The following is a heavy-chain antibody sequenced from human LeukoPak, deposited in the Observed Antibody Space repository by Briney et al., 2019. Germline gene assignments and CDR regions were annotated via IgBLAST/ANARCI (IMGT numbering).Heavy chain of an antibody. Sequence: ASVKVSCKVSGYTLTELSMHWVRQAPGKGLEWMGRFDPEDGETIYAQKFQGRVTMTEDTSTDTAYMELSSLRSEDTAVYYCASAVLPAAIQLHGAFDIWGQGTMVTVSS. CDR1: GYTLTELS. J-gene: IGHJ3*02. V-gene: IGHV1-24*01. D-gene: IGHD2-2*02. CDR2: FDPEDGET. CDR3: ASAVLPAAIQLHGAFDI.